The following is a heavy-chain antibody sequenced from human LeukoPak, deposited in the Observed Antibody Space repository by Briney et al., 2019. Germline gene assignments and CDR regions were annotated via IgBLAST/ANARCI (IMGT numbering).Heavy chain of an antibody. J-gene: IGHJ4*02. CDR1: GGSISSSSYY. CDR3: ARPQRYSMYALDY. V-gene: IGHV4-39*01. Sequence: SETLSLTCSVSGGSISSSSYYWGWIRQPPGKKLEWIGNIYYSGSTYYNPSLKSRVTISVVTSKNQFSLKLSSVTAADTAVYYCARPQRYSMYALDYWGQGTLVTVSS. D-gene: IGHD5/OR15-5a*01. CDR2: IYYSGST.